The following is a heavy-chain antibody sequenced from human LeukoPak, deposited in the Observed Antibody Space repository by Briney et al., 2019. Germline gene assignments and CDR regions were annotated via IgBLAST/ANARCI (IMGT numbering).Heavy chain of an antibody. CDR2: IYHIGYI. CDR1: GGSFSGYY. V-gene: IGHV4-34*01. D-gene: IGHD3-22*01. Sequence: PSETLSLTCAVYGGSFSGYYWSWIRQPPGKGLEWIGYIYHIGYISQSGHIYQNPSLKSRVTISLDTSRNQFSLKLSSVTAADTAVYYCARSPLAFYDSSGYPRVWFDPWGQGTLVTVSS. CDR3: ARSPLAFYDSSGYPRVWFDP. J-gene: IGHJ5*02.